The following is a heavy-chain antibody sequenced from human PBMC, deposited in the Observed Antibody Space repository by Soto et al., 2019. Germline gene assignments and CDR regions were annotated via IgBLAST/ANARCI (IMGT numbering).Heavy chain of an antibody. D-gene: IGHD3-3*01. CDR1: GFTFRSYS. CDR2: MSSSSSYI. J-gene: IGHJ6*04. V-gene: IGHV3-21*01. Sequence: GGSLRLSCAASGFTFRSYSMNWVRQAPGKGLEWVSSMSSSSSYIYYADSVKGRVTIARDNAKNSLSLQMNSLRAEDTAVYYCARRAFWSGYYTPDLVYYGMDVWGKGTTVTVSS. CDR3: ARRAFWSGYYTPDLVYYGMDV.